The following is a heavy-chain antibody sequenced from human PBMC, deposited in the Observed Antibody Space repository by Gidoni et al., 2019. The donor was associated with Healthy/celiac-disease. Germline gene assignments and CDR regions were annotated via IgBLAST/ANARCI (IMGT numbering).Heavy chain of an antibody. CDR2: IIHSGRT. D-gene: IGHD2-2*03. V-gene: IGHV4-34*01. Sequence: QVQLQQLGAGPWMPSDPLSLPCALYGESFRDEDWSWIRQPPGKGLEWSWEIIHSGRTNYNPSLKIRVTISVDTSKNQVSLYLSSVTAADTAVYYCARGRGYCSSTSCYARFDPWGQGTLVTVSS. J-gene: IGHJ5*02. CDR1: GESFRDED. CDR3: ARGRGYCSSTSCYARFDP.